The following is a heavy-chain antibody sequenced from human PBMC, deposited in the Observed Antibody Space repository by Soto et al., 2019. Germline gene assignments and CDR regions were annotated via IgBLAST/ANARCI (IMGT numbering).Heavy chain of an antibody. CDR2: IYYSGST. CDR1: GGSISSYY. Sequence: QVQLQESGPGLVKPSETLSLTCTVSGGSISSYYWTWIRQPPGKGLEWIGYIYYSGSTNYNPSLTSRVTLSVDTSKNQVSLKLSSVTAADTAVYYCARGRYYGSGTYFPYFDYWGQGTLVTVSS. J-gene: IGHJ4*02. V-gene: IGHV4-59*01. CDR3: ARGRYYGSGTYFPYFDY. D-gene: IGHD3-10*01.